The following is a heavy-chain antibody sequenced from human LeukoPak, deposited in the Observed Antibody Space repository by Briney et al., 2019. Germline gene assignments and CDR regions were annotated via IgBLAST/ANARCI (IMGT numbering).Heavy chain of an antibody. CDR1: GFTFSDSY. CDR3: ARDGEVGVGRWFDP. Sequence: GGSLRLSCAASGFTFSDSYMTWVRQAPGKGVEWAAYISGSGHDINYSESAKGRFTISRDNAKNSLYLQMSSLRVEDTAVYYCARDGEVGVGRWFDPWGQGTLVTVSS. CDR2: ISGSGHDI. V-gene: IGHV3-11*04. J-gene: IGHJ5*02. D-gene: IGHD1-26*01.